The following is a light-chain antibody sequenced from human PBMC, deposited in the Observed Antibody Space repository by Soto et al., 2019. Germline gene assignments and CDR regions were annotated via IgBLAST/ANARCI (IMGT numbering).Light chain of an antibody. CDR3: QQYNSYLYT. Sequence: DIQMTQSPSTLSASVGARVTITCRASQSISSRLAWYQQKPGKAPKLLIYKASSLESGVPSRFSGSGSGTEFTLTSSSLQPDDFATYYCQQYNSYLYTFGQGTKLEIK. CDR1: QSISSR. J-gene: IGKJ2*01. V-gene: IGKV1-5*03. CDR2: KAS.